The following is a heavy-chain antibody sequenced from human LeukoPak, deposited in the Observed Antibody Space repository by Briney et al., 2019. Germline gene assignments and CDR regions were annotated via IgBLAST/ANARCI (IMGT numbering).Heavy chain of an antibody. D-gene: IGHD5-12*01. J-gene: IGHJ4*02. CDR3: ARGATAYFDY. CDR2: TYYRFKWYY. Sequence: SQTLSLTCAISGDSVSSNSAAWSWVRQSPSRGLEWLGRTYYRFKWYYDYAVSVKSRITINPDTSKNQFSLQLNSVTPEDTAVYYCARGATAYFDYWGQGPLVTVSS. CDR1: GDSVSSNSAA. V-gene: IGHV6-1*01.